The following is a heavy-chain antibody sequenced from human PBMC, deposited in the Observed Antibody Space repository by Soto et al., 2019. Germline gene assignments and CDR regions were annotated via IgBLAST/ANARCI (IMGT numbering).Heavy chain of an antibody. Sequence: EVQLVESGGGLVQPGRSLRLSCSSSGFIFKDYAMHWVRQAPGKGLEWVSGINYYGDVIGYADSVKGRFTISRDNARNSLYLQMNSLSTEDTALYFCTKDSQFYYMDVWGQGTTVTVSS. CDR2: INYYGDVI. J-gene: IGHJ6*03. CDR3: TKDSQFYYMDV. V-gene: IGHV3-9*01. CDR1: GFIFKDYA.